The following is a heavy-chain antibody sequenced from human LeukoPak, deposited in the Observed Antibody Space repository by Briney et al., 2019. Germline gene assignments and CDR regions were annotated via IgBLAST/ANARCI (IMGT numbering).Heavy chain of an antibody. Sequence: GGSLRLSCAASGFSFGDYAMHWVRQAPGKGLEWVSLITGDGAGTYYADSVKGRFTISRDNSKNTLYLQMNSLRADDTAVYYCARGGAYSVWAFDIWGQGTMVAVSS. CDR1: GFSFGDYA. V-gene: IGHV3-43*02. D-gene: IGHD5/OR15-5a*01. CDR2: ITGDGAGT. J-gene: IGHJ3*02. CDR3: ARGGAYSVWAFDI.